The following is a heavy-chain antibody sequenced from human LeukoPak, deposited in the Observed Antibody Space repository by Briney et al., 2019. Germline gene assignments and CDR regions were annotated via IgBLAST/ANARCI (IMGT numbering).Heavy chain of an antibody. Sequence: GGSLRLSCEASGFTFDNYAMHWVRQAPGKGLEWVSRISWNNDNIGYADSVKGRFTISRDNVRSSLYLQMNSLKTEDTALYYCVKGSEISPYSSGLRDYFDYWGQGTLVAVSS. CDR3: VKGSEISPYSSGLRDYFDY. CDR2: ISWNNDNI. CDR1: GFTFDNYA. V-gene: IGHV3-9*01. D-gene: IGHD6-19*01. J-gene: IGHJ4*02.